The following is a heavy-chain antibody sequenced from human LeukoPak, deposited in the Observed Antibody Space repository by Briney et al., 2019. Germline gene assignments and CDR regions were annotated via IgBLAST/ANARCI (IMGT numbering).Heavy chain of an antibody. Sequence: GRSLRLSCAASGFTFSSYAMHWVRQAPGKGLEWVAVISYDGSNKYYADSVKGRFTISRDNSKNTLYLQMNSLRAEDTAVYYCASDIVLMVYAPVGPRGGEYFQHWGQGTLVTVSS. D-gene: IGHD2-8*01. J-gene: IGHJ1*01. V-gene: IGHV3-30-3*01. CDR3: ASDIVLMVYAPVGPRGGEYFQH. CDR1: GFTFSSYA. CDR2: ISYDGSNK.